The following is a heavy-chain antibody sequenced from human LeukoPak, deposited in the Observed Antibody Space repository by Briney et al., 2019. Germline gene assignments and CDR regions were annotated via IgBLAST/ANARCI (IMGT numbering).Heavy chain of an antibody. CDR3: ARTPLGIAAAGKGYFDY. CDR1: GGSFSGYY. D-gene: IGHD6-13*01. Sequence: SETLSLTCAVYGGSFSGYYWSWIRQPPGKGLEWIGEINHSGSTNYNPSLKSRVTISVDTSKNQFSLQLSSVTAADTAVYYCARTPLGIAAAGKGYFDYWGQGTLVTVSS. CDR2: INHSGST. J-gene: IGHJ4*02. V-gene: IGHV4-34*01.